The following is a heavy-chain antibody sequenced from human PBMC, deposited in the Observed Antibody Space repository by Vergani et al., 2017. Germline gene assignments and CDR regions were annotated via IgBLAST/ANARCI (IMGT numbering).Heavy chain of an antibody. V-gene: IGHV4-59*08. CDR2: IYYSGST. D-gene: IGHD6-13*01. CDR3: ARQRWGAASGIRTGWYFDL. Sequence: QVQLQESGPGLVKPSETLSLTCTVSGGSISSHYWSWIRQPPGKGLEWIGYIYYSGSTNYNPSLKSRVTISVDTSKNQFSLKLSSVTAADTAVYYCARQRWGAASGIRTGWYFDLWGRGTLVTVSS. J-gene: IGHJ2*01. CDR1: GGSISSHY.